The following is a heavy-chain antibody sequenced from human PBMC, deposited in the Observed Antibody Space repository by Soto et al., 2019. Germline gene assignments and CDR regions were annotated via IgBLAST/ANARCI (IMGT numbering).Heavy chain of an antibody. CDR3: ARGHRDSSTWHFAY. D-gene: IGHD6-13*01. CDR2: IGTAGDT. J-gene: IGHJ4*02. CDR1: GFTFSSYD. Sequence: EVQLVESGGGLVQPGGSLRLSCAASGFTFSSYDMHWVRQATGKGLEWVSAIGTAGDTYYSGSVRGRFTISREDAKNSFYLQMNSLRAEDTAVYYCARGHRDSSTWHFAYWGQGTLVTVSS. V-gene: IGHV3-13*01.